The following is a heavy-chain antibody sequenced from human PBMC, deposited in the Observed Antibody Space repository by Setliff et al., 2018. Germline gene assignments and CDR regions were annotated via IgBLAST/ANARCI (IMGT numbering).Heavy chain of an antibody. CDR2: IQRDGSRE. CDR1: GFRFSTSD. V-gene: IGHV3-30*02. CDR3: AKVPNSGGYAGPFDF. J-gene: IGHJ4*02. D-gene: IGHD5-12*01. Sequence: GGSLRLSCAASGFRFSTSDMHWVRQAPGKGLEWVSFIQRDGSREFYGDPVKGRSIISRDNSKNTLYLQMNSLSAEDTAVYYCAKVPNSGGYAGPFDFWGQGTLVTVSS.